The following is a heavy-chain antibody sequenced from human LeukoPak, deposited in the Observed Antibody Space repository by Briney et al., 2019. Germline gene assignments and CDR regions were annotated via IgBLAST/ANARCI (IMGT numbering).Heavy chain of an antibody. J-gene: IGHJ3*02. D-gene: IGHD3-3*01. CDR3: ANAADYYDFWSGDAFDI. CDR2: ISSSSSYI. CDR1: GFTFSSYS. Sequence: GGSLRLSCAASGFTFSSYSMNWVRQAPGKGLEWVSSISSSSSYIYYADSVKGRFSISRDNSKNTLYLQMNSLRAEDTAVYYCANAADYYDFWSGDAFDIWGQGTMVTVSS. V-gene: IGHV3-21*04.